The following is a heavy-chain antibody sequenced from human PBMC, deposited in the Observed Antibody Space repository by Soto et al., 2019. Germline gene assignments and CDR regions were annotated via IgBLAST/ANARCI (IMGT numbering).Heavy chain of an antibody. D-gene: IGHD3-10*01. CDR2: ISGSGGST. CDR3: AKDRGLLWFGELFAY. Sequence: GGSLRLSCAASGFTFSSYAMSWVRQAPGKGLEWVSAISGSGGSTYYADSVKGRFTISRDNSKNTLYLQMNSLRAEDTAVYYCAKDRGLLWFGELFAYWGQGTLVTVSS. CDR1: GFTFSSYA. V-gene: IGHV3-23*01. J-gene: IGHJ4*02.